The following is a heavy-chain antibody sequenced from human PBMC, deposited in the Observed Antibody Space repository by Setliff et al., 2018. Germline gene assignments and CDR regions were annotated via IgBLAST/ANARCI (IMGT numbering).Heavy chain of an antibody. CDR2: IRYDGSKK. CDR1: GLAFSIYG. D-gene: IGHD3-22*01. CDR3: AKEIQARRGPVYDSSALAFDY. Sequence: PGGSLRLSCAASGLAFSIYGIYWFRHTPGKGLEWVAYIRYDGSKKDYADHVRGRFTISRDDSKNTVSLEMNGLRVEDTAVYYCAKEIQARRGPVYDSSALAFDYWGQGTLVTVSS. J-gene: IGHJ4*01. V-gene: IGHV3-30*02.